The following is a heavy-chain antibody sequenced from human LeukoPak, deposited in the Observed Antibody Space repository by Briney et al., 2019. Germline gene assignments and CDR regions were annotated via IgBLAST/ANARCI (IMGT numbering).Heavy chain of an antibody. Sequence: GGSLRLSCAASGFTFSLYTMHCFRETPGKGGEWVSYINTGSTTIYYADYVKGRFTITRDNPKNSLYLHMNSLRAEDTAVYYCARDSSVCEFDVWGQGTMVTVSS. V-gene: IGHV3-48*01. J-gene: IGHJ3*01. CDR1: GFTFSLYT. CDR3: ARDSSVCEFDV. CDR2: INTGSTTI. D-gene: IGHD6-6*01.